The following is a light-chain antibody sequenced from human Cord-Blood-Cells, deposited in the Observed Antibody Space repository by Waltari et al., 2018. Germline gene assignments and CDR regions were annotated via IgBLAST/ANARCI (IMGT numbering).Light chain of an antibody. V-gene: IGKV3-20*01. CDR1: QSVSSSY. Sequence: EIVLTQSPGTLSLSPGERATLSCRASQSVSSSYLAWYQQKPGQAPRLLIYGASSSATVIPDRFSGSGSGTDFTLTISILEPEDFAVYYCQQYGSSRTFGQGTKVEIK. CDR2: GAS. J-gene: IGKJ1*01. CDR3: QQYGSSRT.